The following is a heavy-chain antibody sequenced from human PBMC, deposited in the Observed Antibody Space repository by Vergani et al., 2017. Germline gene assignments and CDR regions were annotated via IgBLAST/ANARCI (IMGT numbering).Heavy chain of an antibody. J-gene: IGHJ4*02. CDR1: GYSFSSYW. CDR3: ARSRDIVATIDY. Sequence: EVQLEQSGAEVKEPGESLKISCKGSGYSFSSYWIGWVLQVPGKGLEWMGIIYPGDSDTRYSPSFQGQVTISADKAISTAYLQWSSLKASDTAMYYCARSRDIVATIDYWGQGTLVTVSS. D-gene: IGHD5-12*01. V-gene: IGHV5-51*01. CDR2: IYPGDSDT.